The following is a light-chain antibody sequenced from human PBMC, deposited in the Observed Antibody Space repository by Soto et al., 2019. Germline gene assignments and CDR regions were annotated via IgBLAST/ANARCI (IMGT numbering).Light chain of an antibody. V-gene: IGKV1-5*03. CDR3: QQSVT. CDR1: QSISSW. J-gene: IGKJ1*01. Sequence: IQMTQSPSTLSASEGDKITITCRASQSISSWLAWYQQKPGKAPKLLIYKASSLDSGVPSRFSGSGSGTEFTLTISSLQPDAFATYYCQQSVTFGQGTKVDIK. CDR2: KAS.